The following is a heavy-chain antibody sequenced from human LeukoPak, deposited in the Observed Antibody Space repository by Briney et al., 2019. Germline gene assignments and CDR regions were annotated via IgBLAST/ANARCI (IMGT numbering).Heavy chain of an antibody. Sequence: GWSLRLSCAASGFTFSSYWMHWVRQAPGKGLVWVSRINSDGSSTSYADSVKGRFTISRDNAKNTLYLQMNSLRAEDTAVYYCARGATYAYYQDYWGQGTLVTVSS. D-gene: IGHD1-26*01. CDR2: INSDGSST. J-gene: IGHJ4*02. CDR3: ARGATYAYYQDY. V-gene: IGHV3-74*01. CDR1: GFTFSSYW.